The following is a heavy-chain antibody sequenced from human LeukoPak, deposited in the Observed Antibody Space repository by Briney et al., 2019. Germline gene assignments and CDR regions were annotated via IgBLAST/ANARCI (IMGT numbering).Heavy chain of an antibody. D-gene: IGHD5-24*01. CDR3: ARHQGWLQWEY. V-gene: IGHV4-4*07. CDR2: IYATET. CDR1: GGSISSYH. Sequence: SETLSLTCTVSGGSISSYHWSWIRQPPGKGLEWIGRIYATETDFNPSLKSRLTMSIDTSKNQFSLKLRSVTAADTGVYYCARHQGWLQWEYWGQGTLVIVSS. J-gene: IGHJ4*02.